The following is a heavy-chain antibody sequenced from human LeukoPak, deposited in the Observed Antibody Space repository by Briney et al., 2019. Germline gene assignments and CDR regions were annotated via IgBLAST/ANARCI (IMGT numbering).Heavy chain of an antibody. Sequence: PGGSLRLSCAASGFTFSSNSMSWVRQAPGKGLEWVSIISDSGANTYYADSVRGRFTISRDNSKNTLYLQMNSLRAEDTAVYYCAKDRRAGSYDYWGQGTLVTVSS. CDR1: GFTFSSNS. J-gene: IGHJ4*02. CDR2: ISDSGANT. V-gene: IGHV3-23*01. CDR3: AKDRRAGSYDY. D-gene: IGHD3-10*01.